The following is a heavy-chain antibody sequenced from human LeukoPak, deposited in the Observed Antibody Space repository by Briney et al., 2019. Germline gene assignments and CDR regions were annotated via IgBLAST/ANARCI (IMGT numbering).Heavy chain of an antibody. CDR1: GGTFSSYA. CDR2: IIPILGIA. J-gene: IGHJ6*03. V-gene: IGHV1-69*04. CDR3: ARDADFWSGRGNYYYYMDV. Sequence: ASVKVSCKASGGTFSSYAISWVRQAPGQGLEWMGRIIPILGIANYAQKFQGRVTITADESTSTAYMELSSLRSEDTAVYYCARDADFWSGRGNYYYYMDVWGKGTTVTVSS. D-gene: IGHD3-3*01.